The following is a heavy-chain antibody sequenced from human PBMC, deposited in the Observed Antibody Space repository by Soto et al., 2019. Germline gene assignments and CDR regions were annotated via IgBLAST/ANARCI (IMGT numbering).Heavy chain of an antibody. CDR3: ARDQDLGY. CDR1: GGSISSSSYY. V-gene: IGHV4-39*07. CDR2: IYYSGGT. Sequence: SETLSLTCTVSGGSISSSSYYWGWIRQPPGKGLEWIGYIYYSGGTSYNPSLKSRVTISVDTSKNQFSLNVSSVTAADTAVYYCARDQDLGYWGQGTLVTVS. J-gene: IGHJ4*02. D-gene: IGHD3-10*01.